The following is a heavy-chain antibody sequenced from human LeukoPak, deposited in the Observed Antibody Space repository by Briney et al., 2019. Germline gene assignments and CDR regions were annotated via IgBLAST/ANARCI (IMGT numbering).Heavy chain of an antibody. Sequence: SETLSLTCTVSGGSISSGGYYWSWIRQHPGKGLEWIGYIYYSGSTYYNPSLKSRVTISVDTSKNQFSLKLSSVTAADTAVYYCARVSEDLTAFDIWGQGTMVTVSS. CDR1: GGSISSGGYY. CDR2: IYYSGST. V-gene: IGHV4-31*03. D-gene: IGHD2-15*01. J-gene: IGHJ3*02. CDR3: ARVSEDLTAFDI.